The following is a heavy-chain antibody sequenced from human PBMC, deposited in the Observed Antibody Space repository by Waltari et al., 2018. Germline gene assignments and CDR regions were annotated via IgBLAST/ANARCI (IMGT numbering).Heavy chain of an antibody. D-gene: IGHD3-22*01. CDR2: IYYSGST. Sequence: QLQLQESGPGLVKPSETLSLTCTVPGGSISSSRYYWGWSPQPPGKGPEWIGSIYYSGSTYYNPSLKSRVTISVDTSKNQFSLKLSSVTAADTAVYYCARRYYYDSSGYYLDFDYWGQGTLVTVSS. CDR1: GGSISSSRYY. CDR3: ARRYYYDSSGYYLDFDY. V-gene: IGHV4-39*01. J-gene: IGHJ4*02.